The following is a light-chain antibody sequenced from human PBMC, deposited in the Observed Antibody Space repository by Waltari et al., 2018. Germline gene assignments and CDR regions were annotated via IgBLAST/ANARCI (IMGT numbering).Light chain of an antibody. CDR1: QSVSSN. V-gene: IGKV3-15*01. CDR2: GAT. Sequence: EIVMTQSPATLSVSTGERANLSCRASQSVSSNLAWYQQNPGQAPRLRIYGATTRATGVPARFSGSGSGTEFTLTISSLQSEDFAVYYCQQYNDWPRTFGQGTKVEIK. J-gene: IGKJ1*01. CDR3: QQYNDWPRT.